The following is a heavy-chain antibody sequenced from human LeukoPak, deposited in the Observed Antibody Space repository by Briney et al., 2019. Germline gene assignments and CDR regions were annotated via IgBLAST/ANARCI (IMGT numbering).Heavy chain of an antibody. Sequence: ASVKVSCKASGYTFTGYYMHWVRQAPGQGLEWMGWTNPDSGGTNYAQKFQGRVTMTRDTSISTAYMELSRLRSDDTAVYYCARLREYYYYMDVWGKGTTVTVSS. CDR2: TNPDSGGT. D-gene: IGHD5-24*01. J-gene: IGHJ6*03. V-gene: IGHV1-2*02. CDR1: GYTFTGYY. CDR3: ARLREYYYYMDV.